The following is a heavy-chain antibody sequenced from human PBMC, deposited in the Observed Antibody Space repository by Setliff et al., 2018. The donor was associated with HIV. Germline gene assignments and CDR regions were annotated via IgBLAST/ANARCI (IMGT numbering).Heavy chain of an antibody. CDR1: GFTFSIYA. Sequence: GGSLRLSCAASGFTFSIYALSWVRQGTGKGLEWVSTISGSGGLIFYADSVRGRFTISRDNSKSTLYLQMNSLRDGDTALYYCAKNTPSIINYPYYYYMDVWGKGTTVTVSS. D-gene: IGHD1-7*01. J-gene: IGHJ6*03. V-gene: IGHV3-23*01. CDR2: ISGSGGLI. CDR3: AKNTPSIINYPYYYYMDV.